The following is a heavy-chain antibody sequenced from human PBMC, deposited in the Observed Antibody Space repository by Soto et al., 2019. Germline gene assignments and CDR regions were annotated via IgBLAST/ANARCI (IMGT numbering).Heavy chain of an antibody. CDR1: GYNFTNYW. CDR2: IYPGDSDT. Sequence: EVQLVPSGAEVKKPGESLKISCKGSGYNFTNYWIAWVRQIPGKGLEWMGIIYPGDSDTRYSPSFQGHVTISADKSISTAYLEWSTLKASDTAIYYCAREHTGSYYWFDPWGQGTLVTVSA. V-gene: IGHV5-51*01. J-gene: IGHJ5*02. CDR3: AREHTGSYYWFDP. D-gene: IGHD1-26*01.